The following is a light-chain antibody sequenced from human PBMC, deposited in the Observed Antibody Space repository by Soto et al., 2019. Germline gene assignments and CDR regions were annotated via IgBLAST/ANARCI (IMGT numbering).Light chain of an antibody. CDR3: TSYAGGNNV. J-gene: IGLJ1*01. V-gene: IGLV2-8*01. Sequence: QSALTQPPSASGSPGQSVTISCTGTSSDVGGYNYVSWYQQYPAKVPKLMVYEVNKRPSGVPDRFSGSKSGNTASLTVSRLQADDEADYYCTSYAGGNNVFGTGTKLTVL. CDR2: EVN. CDR1: SSDVGGYNY.